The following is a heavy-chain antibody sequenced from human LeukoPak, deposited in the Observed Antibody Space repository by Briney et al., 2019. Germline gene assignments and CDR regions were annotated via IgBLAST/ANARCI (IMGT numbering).Heavy chain of an antibody. D-gene: IGHD5-24*01. CDR3: ASEMATTNFDY. V-gene: IGHV4-34*01. Sequence: SETLSLTCAVYGGSFSGYYWSWIRQPPGKGLEWIGEINHSGSTNYNPSLKSRVTISVDTSKNQFSLKLSSVTAADTAVYYCASEMATTNFDYWGQGTLVTVSS. CDR1: GGSFSGYY. CDR2: INHSGST. J-gene: IGHJ4*02.